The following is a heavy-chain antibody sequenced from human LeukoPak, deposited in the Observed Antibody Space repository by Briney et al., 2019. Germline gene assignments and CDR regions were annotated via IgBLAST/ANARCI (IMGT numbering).Heavy chain of an antibody. D-gene: IGHD2-2*01. CDR2: ISSSGSTI. J-gene: IGHJ4*02. CDR3: ARGDAAAADY. V-gene: IGHV3-48*03. Sequence: PGGSLRLSCAASGFTFSSYEMNWVRQAPGKGLEWVPYISSSGSTIYYADSVKGRFTISRDNAKNSLYLQMNSLRAEETAVYYCARGDAAAADYWGQGTLVTVSS. CDR1: GFTFSSYE.